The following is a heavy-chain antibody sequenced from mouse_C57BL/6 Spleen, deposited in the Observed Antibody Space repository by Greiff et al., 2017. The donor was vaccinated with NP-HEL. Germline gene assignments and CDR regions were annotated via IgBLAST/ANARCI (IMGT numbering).Heavy chain of an antibody. CDR2: IDPENGDT. J-gene: IGHJ2*01. CDR1: GFNIKDDY. Sequence: EVQLQQSGAELVRPGASVKLSCTASGFNIKDDYMHWVKQRPEQGLEWIGWIDPENGDTEYASKFQGKATITADTSSNTAYLQLSSLTSEDTAVYYCTTNTTVFDYWGQGTTLTVSS. V-gene: IGHV14-4*01. D-gene: IGHD1-1*01. CDR3: TTNTTVFDY.